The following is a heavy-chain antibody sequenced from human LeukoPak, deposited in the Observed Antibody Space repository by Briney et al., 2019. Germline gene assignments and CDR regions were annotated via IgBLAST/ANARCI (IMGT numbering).Heavy chain of an antibody. CDR3: AKTAAPLRFLESRGPFDY. CDR1: GFTFSSYG. Sequence: PGGSLRLSCAASGFTFSSYGMHWVRQAPGKGLEWVAFIRYDGSNKYYADSVKGRFTISRDNSKNTLYLQMNSLRAEDTAVYYCAKTAAPLRFLESRGPFDYWGQGTLVTVSS. CDR2: IRYDGSNK. J-gene: IGHJ4*02. D-gene: IGHD3-3*01. V-gene: IGHV3-30*02.